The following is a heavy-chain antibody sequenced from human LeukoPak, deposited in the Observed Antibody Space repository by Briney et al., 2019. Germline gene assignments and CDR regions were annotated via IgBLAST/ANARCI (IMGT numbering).Heavy chain of an antibody. J-gene: IGHJ4*02. CDR3: AKYSGYDKYYFDY. CDR2: ISGSGGST. Sequence: SCKASGGTFSSYAMSWVRQAPGKGLEWVSAISGSGGSTYYADSVKGRFTISRDNSKNTLYLQMNSLRAEDTAVYYCAKYSGYDKYYFDYWGQGTLVTVSS. D-gene: IGHD5-12*01. V-gene: IGHV3-23*01. CDR1: GGTFSSYA.